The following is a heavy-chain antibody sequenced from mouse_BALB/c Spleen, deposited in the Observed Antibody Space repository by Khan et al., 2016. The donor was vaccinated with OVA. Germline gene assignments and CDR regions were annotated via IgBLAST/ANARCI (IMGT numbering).Heavy chain of an antibody. J-gene: IGHJ3*01. CDR3: ARDGGSTMTPAY. V-gene: IGHV5-4*02. CDR2: ISDGGSYT. D-gene: IGHD2-4*01. CDR1: GFTFSDYY. Sequence: EVELVESGGGLVKPGGSLKLSCAASGFTFSDYYMYWVRQTPEKRLEWVATISDGGSYTYYPDSVKGRFTISRDTAKHNLYLQMRSLKSDDTAMYYCARDGGSTMTPAYWGQGTLVTVSA.